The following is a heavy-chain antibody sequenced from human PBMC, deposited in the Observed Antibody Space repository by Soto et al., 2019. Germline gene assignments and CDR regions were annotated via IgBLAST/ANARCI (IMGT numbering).Heavy chain of an antibody. D-gene: IGHD2-2*01. Sequence: SETLSLTCTVSGGSISSYYWSWIRQPAGKGLEWIGRIYTSGSTNYNPSLKSRVTMSVDTSKNQFSLKLSSVTAADTAVYYCARDSVIVVVPAAIGPYWFDPWGQGTLVTVSS. CDR2: IYTSGST. CDR1: GGSISSYY. CDR3: ARDSVIVVVPAAIGPYWFDP. V-gene: IGHV4-4*07. J-gene: IGHJ5*02.